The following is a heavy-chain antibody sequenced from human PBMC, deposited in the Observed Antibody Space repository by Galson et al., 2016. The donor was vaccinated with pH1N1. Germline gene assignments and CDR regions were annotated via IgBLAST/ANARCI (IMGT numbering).Heavy chain of an antibody. V-gene: IGHV5-51*03. CDR3: ARGLLSGFDP. D-gene: IGHD2-21*01. Sequence: SGAEVKKPGESLKISCEVFGYKFTTYWIGWVRQMPGKGLEWMGIIYADGSDTRYNPAFQGQVTISVDKSINTAYLQWNSLKASDTAIYYCARGLLSGFDPWGQGTLVIVSS. CDR2: IYADGSDT. J-gene: IGHJ5*02. CDR1: GYKFTTYW.